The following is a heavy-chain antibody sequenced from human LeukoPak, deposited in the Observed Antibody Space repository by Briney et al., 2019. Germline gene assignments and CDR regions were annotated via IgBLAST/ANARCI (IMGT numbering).Heavy chain of an antibody. CDR3: ARDSSGGGWRYFDY. J-gene: IGHJ4*02. CDR2: ISSSSSTI. CDR1: GFTVSSYS. V-gene: IGHV3-48*02. D-gene: IGHD6-19*01. Sequence: PGGSLRLSCAASGFTVSSYSMNWVRQAPGKGLEWVSYISSSSSTIYYADSVKGRFTISRDNAKNSLYLQMNSLRDEDTAVYYCARDSSGGGWRYFDYWGQGTLVTVSS.